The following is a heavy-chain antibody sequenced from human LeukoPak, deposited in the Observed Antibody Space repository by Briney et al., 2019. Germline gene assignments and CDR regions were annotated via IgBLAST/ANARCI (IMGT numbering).Heavy chain of an antibody. CDR2: IYHSGST. CDR3: ARAPGPAKYGYPFDY. CDR1: GYSISSGYY. D-gene: IGHD5-18*01. Sequence: SETLSLTCTVSGYSISSGYYWGWIRQPPGKGLEWIGSIYHSGSTYYNPSLKSRVTISVDTSKNQFSLKLSSVTAADTAVYYCARAPGPAKYGYPFDYWGQGTLVTVSS. V-gene: IGHV4-38-2*02. J-gene: IGHJ4*02.